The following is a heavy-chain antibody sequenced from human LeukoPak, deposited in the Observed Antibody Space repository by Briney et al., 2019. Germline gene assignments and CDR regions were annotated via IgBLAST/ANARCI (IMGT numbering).Heavy chain of an antibody. J-gene: IGHJ6*03. D-gene: IGHD3-10*01. V-gene: IGHV4-59*12. CDR3: ARARYGSGSYYPRYYMDV. CDR1: GGSISSYY. CDR2: IYYSGST. Sequence: SETLSLTCTVSGGSISSYYWSWIRQPPGKGLEWIGYIYYSGSTNYNPSLKSRVTISVDTSKNQFSLKLSSVTAADTAVYYCARARYGSGSYYPRYYMDVWGKGTTVTISS.